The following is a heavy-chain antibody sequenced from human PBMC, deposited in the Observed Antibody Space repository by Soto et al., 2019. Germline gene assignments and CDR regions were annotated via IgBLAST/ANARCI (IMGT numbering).Heavy chain of an antibody. CDR3: ARHGGALAYYYGMDV. CDR1: GGSISSSSYY. CDR2: IYYSGST. J-gene: IGHJ6*02. Sequence: SETLSLTCTVSGGSISSSSYYWGWIRQPPGKGLEWIGSIYYSGSTYYNPSLKSRVTISVDTSKNQFSLKLSSVTAADTAVYYCARHGGALAYYYGMDVWGQATTVTVS. D-gene: IGHD3-16*01. V-gene: IGHV4-39*01.